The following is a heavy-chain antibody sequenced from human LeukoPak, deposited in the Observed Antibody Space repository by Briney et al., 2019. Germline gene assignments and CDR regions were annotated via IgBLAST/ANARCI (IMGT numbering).Heavy chain of an antibody. CDR1: GGSFSGYY. CDR3: ARGSYFFGSSGHDY. CDR2: IHHSGST. J-gene: IGHJ4*02. V-gene: IGHV4-34*01. D-gene: IGHD3-22*01. Sequence: SETLSLTCAVYGGSFSGYYWTWIRQPPGKGLEWIGQIHHSGSTTYTPSLKSRVTMSVDTSNNQFSLKLRSVTAADTAVYFCARGSYFFGSSGHDYWGQGTLITVSS.